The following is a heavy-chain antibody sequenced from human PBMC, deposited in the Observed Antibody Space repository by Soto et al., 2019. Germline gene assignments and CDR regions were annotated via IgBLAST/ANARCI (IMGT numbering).Heavy chain of an antibody. CDR3: ARENYGDFFVY. Sequence: SETLSLTCTVSGGSIRNYYWSWIRQPPGRGLEWIGYIYYSGSTNYNPSLKSRVTISVDTSKNQFSLKLNSVTAADTAVYYCARENYGDFFVYWGQGTQVTVSS. D-gene: IGHD4-17*01. CDR2: IYYSGST. J-gene: IGHJ4*02. V-gene: IGHV4-59*01. CDR1: GGSIRNYY.